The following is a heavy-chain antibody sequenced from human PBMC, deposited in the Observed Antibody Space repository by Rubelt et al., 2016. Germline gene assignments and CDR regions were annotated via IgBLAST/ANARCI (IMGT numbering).Heavy chain of an antibody. V-gene: IGHV3-7*01. CDR1: GFTFSSNW. J-gene: IGHJ4*02. Sequence: EVQLVESVGGLVQPGGSLRLSCAASGFTFSSNWMGWVRQAPGKGLEWVANITLDGSEKYYVDSVKGRFTVSRDNAKNTPQLQRIGTETEETAGYIGAKEGRTSYRYLDYWAQGALVTVSS. CDR2: ITLDGSEK. D-gene: IGHD3-16*02. CDR3: AKEGRTSYRYLDY.